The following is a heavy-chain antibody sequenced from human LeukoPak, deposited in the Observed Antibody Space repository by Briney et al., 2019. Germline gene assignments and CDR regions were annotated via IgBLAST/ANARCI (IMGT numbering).Heavy chain of an antibody. CDR2: IYSNTSA. D-gene: IGHD6-6*01. CDR1: GFTISYNY. J-gene: IGHJ5*02. V-gene: IGHV3-53*04. Sequence: PGGSLRLSCAASGFTISYNYMSWVRQAPGKGPQWVSVIYSNTSAYYADSVEGRFTISRHNSKNTLYLQMTSLRAEDTAVYYCARDIPVDSRSSVPKPVRDSWGQGTLVTVSS. CDR3: ARDIPVDSRSSVPKPVRDS.